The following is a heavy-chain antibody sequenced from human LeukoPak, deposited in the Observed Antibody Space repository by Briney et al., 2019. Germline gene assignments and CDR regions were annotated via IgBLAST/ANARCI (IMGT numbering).Heavy chain of an antibody. CDR3: AGGRTDIVVVPATLRNYYFDY. J-gene: IGHJ4*02. V-gene: IGHV1-46*01. CDR1: GYTFTSYY. CDR2: INPSGGST. D-gene: IGHD2-2*01. Sequence: ASVKVSCKASGYTFTSYYMYWVRQAPGQGLEWMGIINPSGGSTSYAQKFQGRVTMTRDMSTSTVYMELSSLRSEDTAVYYCAGGRTDIVVVPATLRNYYFDYWGQGTLVTVSS.